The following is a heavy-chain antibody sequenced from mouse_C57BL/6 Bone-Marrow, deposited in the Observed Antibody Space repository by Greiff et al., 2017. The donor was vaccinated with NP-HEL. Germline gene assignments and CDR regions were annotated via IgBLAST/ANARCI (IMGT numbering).Heavy chain of an antibody. CDR1: GYTFTNYW. V-gene: IGHV1-63*01. CDR2: IYPGGGYT. D-gene: IGHD2-2*01. J-gene: IGHJ2*01. Sequence: VQLQQSGAELVRPGTSVKMSCKASGYTFTNYWIGWAKQRPGHGLEWIGDIYPGGGYTNYNEKFKGKAKLTADKSSSTAYMQFSSLTSEDSAIYYCAYGYDVGYFDDWGQGTTLTVSS. CDR3: AYGYDVGYFDD.